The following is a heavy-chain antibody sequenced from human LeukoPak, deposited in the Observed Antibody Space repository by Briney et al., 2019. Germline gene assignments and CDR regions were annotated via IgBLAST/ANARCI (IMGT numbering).Heavy chain of an antibody. V-gene: IGHV1-18*01. D-gene: IGHD6-19*01. Sequence: GSVKVSCKASDNTFSNYGISWVRQAPGQGLEWMGWISTYNGNTHYAQKFQGRVTMTTDTSTNIAYLELRDLRSDDTAVYYCARTQWLEDAFDFWGQGTVVTVSS. CDR2: ISTYNGNT. J-gene: IGHJ3*01. CDR1: DNTFSNYG. CDR3: ARTQWLEDAFDF.